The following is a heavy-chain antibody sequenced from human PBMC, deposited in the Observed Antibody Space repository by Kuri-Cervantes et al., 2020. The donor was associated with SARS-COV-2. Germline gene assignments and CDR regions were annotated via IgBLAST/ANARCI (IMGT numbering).Heavy chain of an antibody. Sequence: GESLKISCAASGFTFSSYWMSRVRQAPGKGLEWVANIKQDGSEKYYVDSVKGRFTISRDNAKNSLYLQMNSLRAEDTAVYYCARDTGSTMIYYYYYYVMYVWGQETKVTVSS. V-gene: IGHV3-7*01. CDR3: ARDTGSTMIYYYYYYVMYV. CDR2: IKQDGSEK. J-gene: IGHJ6*02. CDR1: GFTFSSYW. D-gene: IGHD2-2*01.